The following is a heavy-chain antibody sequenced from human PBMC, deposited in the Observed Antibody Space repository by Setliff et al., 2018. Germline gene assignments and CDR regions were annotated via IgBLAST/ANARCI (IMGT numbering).Heavy chain of an antibody. Sequence: SETLSLTCTVSGGSISSSSYYWGWIRQPPGKGLEWIGSIYYSGSTYYNPSLKSRVTISVDTSKNQLSLKLTSVTAADTAAYYCARGRGDYDFWSGYYNCYYMDVWGKGTTVTVSS. J-gene: IGHJ6*03. CDR3: ARGRGDYDFWSGYYNCYYMDV. CDR2: IYYSGST. V-gene: IGHV4-39*01. CDR1: GGSISSSSYY. D-gene: IGHD3-3*01.